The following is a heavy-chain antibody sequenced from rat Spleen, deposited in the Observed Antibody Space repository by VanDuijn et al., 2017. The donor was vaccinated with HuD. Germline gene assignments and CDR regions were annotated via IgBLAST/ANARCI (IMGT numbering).Heavy chain of an antibody. V-gene: IGHV5S13*01. Sequence: EVQLVESGGDLVQPGRSLKLSCAASGFIFSIYGMAWVRQTPTKGLEWVASIRTGGGDTYYRDSVRGRFTLSRDNAKRILYLQMDSLRYEDTATYYCVRQGYLRDWYFDFWGPGTMVTVSS. CDR1: GFIFSIYG. CDR3: VRQGYLRDWYFDF. J-gene: IGHJ1*01. CDR2: IRTGGGDT. D-gene: IGHD1-2*01.